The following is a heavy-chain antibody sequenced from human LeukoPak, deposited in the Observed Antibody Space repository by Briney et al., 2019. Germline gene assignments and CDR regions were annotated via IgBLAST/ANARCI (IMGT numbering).Heavy chain of an antibody. CDR1: GFTFIDYT. D-gene: IGHD6-6*01. CDR2: ISSSSSAI. CDR3: TRDRSTWLFDY. J-gene: IGHJ4*02. Sequence: SGGSLRLSCAASGFTFIDYTMHWVRQALEKGLESVSYISSSSSAIFYADSVQGRFTISRDNAKNSLYLQMNTLRDEDTAVYYCTRDRSTWLFDYWGQGTVVTVAS. V-gene: IGHV3-48*02.